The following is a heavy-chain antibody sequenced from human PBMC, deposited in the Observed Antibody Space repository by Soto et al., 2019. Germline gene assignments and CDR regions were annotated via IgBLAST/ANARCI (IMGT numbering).Heavy chain of an antibody. J-gene: IGHJ4*02. V-gene: IGHV3-23*01. CDR2: ISGSGGST. Sequence: EVQLLESGGGLVQPGGSLRLSCAASGFTFSSYAMSWVRQAPEKGLEWVSAISGSGGSTYYADSVKGRFTISRDNSKNTLYLQMNSLRAEDTAVYYCAKGPDLDWRPFDYWGQGTLVTVSS. CDR1: GFTFSSYA. CDR3: AKGPDLDWRPFDY. D-gene: IGHD3-3*01.